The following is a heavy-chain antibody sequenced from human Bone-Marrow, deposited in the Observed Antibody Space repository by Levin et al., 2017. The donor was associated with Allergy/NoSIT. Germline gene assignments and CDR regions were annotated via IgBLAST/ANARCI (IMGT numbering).Heavy chain of an antibody. CDR1: GFRFSSFG. D-gene: IGHD6-19*01. CDR2: TSYDGSNK. CDR3: AKVVGQWLVHDAFDI. V-gene: IGHV3-30*18. Sequence: PGESLKISCVASGFRFSSFGMHWVRQAPGKGLDWVAVTSYDGSNKYYADSVKGRFTISRDNSKNTLYLQMNSLRAEDTAVYYCAKVVGQWLVHDAFDIWGQGTMVTVSS. J-gene: IGHJ3*02.